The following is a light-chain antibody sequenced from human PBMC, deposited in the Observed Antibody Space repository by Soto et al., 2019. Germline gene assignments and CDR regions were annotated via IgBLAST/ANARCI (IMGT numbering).Light chain of an antibody. Sequence: EVVLTQSPATLSLSPGERATLSCRASQSVTRSSLAWYQQKPGQSPRLLISGASSRATGIPDRFSGGGSGTDFIVNSTSLEPEDCAMYYCLHYGTAQWTFGQGTKVDI. CDR3: LHYGTAQWT. CDR2: GAS. V-gene: IGKV3-20*01. J-gene: IGKJ1*01. CDR1: QSVTRSS.